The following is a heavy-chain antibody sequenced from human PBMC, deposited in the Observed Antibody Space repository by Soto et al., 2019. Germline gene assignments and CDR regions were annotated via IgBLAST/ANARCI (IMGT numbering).Heavy chain of an antibody. CDR3: ARERAVVVPAAMGYGMDV. V-gene: IGHV1-2*04. D-gene: IGHD2-2*01. J-gene: IGHJ6*02. CDR2: INPNSGGT. Sequence: ASVKVSCKASGYTFTGYYMHWVRQAPGRGLEWMGWINPNSGGTNYAQKFQGWVTMTRDTSISTAYMELSRLRSDDTAVYYCARERAVVVPAAMGYGMDVWGQGTTVTVS. CDR1: GYTFTGYY.